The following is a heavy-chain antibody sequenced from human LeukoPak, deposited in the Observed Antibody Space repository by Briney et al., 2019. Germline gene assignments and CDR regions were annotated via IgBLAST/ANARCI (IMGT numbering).Heavy chain of an antibody. V-gene: IGHV4-59*01. Sequence: GSLRLSCAASGFTFSSYAMSWVRQAPGKGLEWIAYIHYSGSTNYNPSLKSRVTISVDVSKNQFSLKVTSVTAADTAVYYCARLVRKTTVVPPDFDSWGQGTLVTVSS. CDR1: GFTFSSYA. D-gene: IGHD4-23*01. J-gene: IGHJ4*02. CDR2: IHYSGST. CDR3: ARLVRKTTVVPPDFDS.